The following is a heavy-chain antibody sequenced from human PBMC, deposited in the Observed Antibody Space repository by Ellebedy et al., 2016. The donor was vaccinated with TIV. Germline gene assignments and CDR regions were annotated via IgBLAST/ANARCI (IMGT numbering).Heavy chain of an antibody. CDR3: ARDYYYGSGSYH. V-gene: IGHV3-66*01. CDR2: IYSGGST. CDR1: GFTVSSNY. J-gene: IGHJ4*02. Sequence: GESLKISCAASGFTVSSNYMSWVRQAPGKGLEWVSVIYSGGSTYYADSVKGRFTISRDNSKNTLYLQMNSLRAEDTAVYYCARDYYYGSGSYHWGQGTLVTVSS. D-gene: IGHD3-10*01.